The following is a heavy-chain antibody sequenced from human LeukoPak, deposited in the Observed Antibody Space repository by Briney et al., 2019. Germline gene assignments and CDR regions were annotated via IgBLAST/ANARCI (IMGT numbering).Heavy chain of an antibody. V-gene: IGHV3-23*01. CDR2: ISGSGGST. CDR3: AVCHWHSSGCRNDY. CDR1: GFTFISYA. Sequence: GGSLRLSCAASGFTFISYAMSWVRQAPVKGLEWVSIISGSGGSTYYADSVKGRFTISRDNSKNTLYLQMNSLRAEDTAVYYCAVCHWHSSGCRNDYWGQGTLVTVSS. J-gene: IGHJ4*02. D-gene: IGHD6-19*01.